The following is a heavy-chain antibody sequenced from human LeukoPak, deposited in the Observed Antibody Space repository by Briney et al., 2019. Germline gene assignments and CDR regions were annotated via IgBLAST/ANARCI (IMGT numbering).Heavy chain of an antibody. CDR2: IYSSGTT. CDR1: GFTVSSSY. CDR3: AKVRGGRGYYFDY. V-gene: IGHV3-66*01. J-gene: IGHJ4*02. Sequence: GGSLRLSCAASGFTVSSSYMSWVRQAPGKGLEWVSVIYSSGTTYDADSVKGRFTISRDNSKNTLYLQLSSLRAEDTAVYYCAKVRGGRGYYFDYWGQGTLVTVSS. D-gene: IGHD3-10*01.